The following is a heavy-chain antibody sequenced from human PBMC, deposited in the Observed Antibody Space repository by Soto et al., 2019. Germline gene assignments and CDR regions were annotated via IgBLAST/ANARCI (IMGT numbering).Heavy chain of an antibody. Sequence: GASVKVSCKVSGGAFTNYSLNWVRHSPGQGLEWLGGIIPLHNTSNYSEKFVGRLSVTADISSSTVYMHLSGLTSGDTATYYCASWSAWNPLYYYDYSMDVWGQGTTVTVSS. D-gene: IGHD1-1*01. CDR3: ASWSAWNPLYYYDYSMDV. V-gene: IGHV1-69*08. CDR2: IIPLHNTS. J-gene: IGHJ6*02. CDR1: GGAFTNYS.